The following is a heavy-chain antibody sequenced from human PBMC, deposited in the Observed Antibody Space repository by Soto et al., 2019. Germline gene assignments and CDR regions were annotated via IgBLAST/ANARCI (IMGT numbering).Heavy chain of an antibody. J-gene: IGHJ6*02. D-gene: IGHD6-13*01. CDR3: AKPSIGIPAAYGMDV. Sequence: EVQLLESGGGLVQPGGSLRLSCAASGFTFSTYAMNWVRQAPGKGLEWVSAISGSGASTYYADSVKGRFTISRDNSKNPLSLQMNSLRAEDTAVYYCAKPSIGIPAAYGMDVWGQGTTVTVSS. V-gene: IGHV3-23*01. CDR1: GFTFSTYA. CDR2: ISGSGAST.